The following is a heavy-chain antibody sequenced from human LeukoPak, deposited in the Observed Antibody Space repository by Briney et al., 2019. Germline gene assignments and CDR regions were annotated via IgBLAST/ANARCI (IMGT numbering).Heavy chain of an antibody. CDR2: ISGSGGST. V-gene: IGHV3-23*01. Sequence: GGTLRLSCAASGFTFSSYGMSWVRQAPGKGLEWVSTISGSGGSTHYADSVKGRFTISRDNSKNSLHLQMNSLRAEDTAVYFCASQVGDALDIWGQGTMVTVSS. CDR3: ASQVGDALDI. J-gene: IGHJ3*02. CDR1: GFTFSSYG.